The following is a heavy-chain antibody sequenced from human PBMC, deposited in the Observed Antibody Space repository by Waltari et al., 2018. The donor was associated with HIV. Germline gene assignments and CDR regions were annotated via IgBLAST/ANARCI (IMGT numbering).Heavy chain of an antibody. J-gene: IGHJ6*02. D-gene: IGHD5-18*01. CDR1: GGSISSYY. CDR3: AREGYDVDTAMDYYYGMDV. Sequence: QVQLQESGPGLVKPSETLSLTCTVSGGSISSYYWSWIRQPAGKGLEWIGRIYTSGSTNYNPSLKSRVTMSVDTSKNQFSLKLSSVTAADTAVYYCAREGYDVDTAMDYYYGMDVWGQGTTVTVSS. V-gene: IGHV4-4*07. CDR2: IYTSGST.